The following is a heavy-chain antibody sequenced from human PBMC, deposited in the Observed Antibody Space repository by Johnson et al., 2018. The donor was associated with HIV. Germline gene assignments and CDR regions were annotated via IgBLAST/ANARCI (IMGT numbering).Heavy chain of an antibody. V-gene: IGHV3-7*01. J-gene: IGHJ3*02. D-gene: IGHD3-22*01. CDR2: IKQDGSEK. Sequence: VQLVESGGGLVQHGGSLRLSCAASGFTFSSYWMSWVRQAPGKGLEWVANIKQDGSEKYYVDSVKGRFTISRDNAKNSLYLQMNSLRAEDTAVYYCAREYYYDSSGTPVFDIWGQGTMVTVSS. CDR1: GFTFSSYW. CDR3: AREYYYDSSGTPVFDI.